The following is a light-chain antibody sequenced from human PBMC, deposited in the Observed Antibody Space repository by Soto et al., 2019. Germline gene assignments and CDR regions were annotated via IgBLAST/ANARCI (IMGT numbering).Light chain of an antibody. CDR3: FSFTTTSTHV. CDR2: EVN. Sequence: QSVLTQPASLSGSPGQSITISCTGTSSDIGAYDYVSWFQQHPGKAPKLTISEVNNRPSXXXXXXXXXXXXXXAXLTISGLQVEDEAEYFCFSFTTTSTHVFGTGTKVTVL. J-gene: IGLJ1*01. V-gene: IGLV2-14*01. CDR1: SSDIGAYDY.